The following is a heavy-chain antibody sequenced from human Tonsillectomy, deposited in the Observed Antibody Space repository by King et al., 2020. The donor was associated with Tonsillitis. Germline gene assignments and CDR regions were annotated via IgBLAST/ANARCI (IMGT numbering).Heavy chain of an antibody. D-gene: IGHD6-13*01. Sequence: VQLVQSGGGLVQPGGSLRLSCAASKFTFSSYWMSWVRQTPGKGLEWVTHIKQGGSEKYYVDSVEGRFTISRDNAKNSLYLQMNSLRAEDTAVYYCARERYSSSWQHRDFDYWGQGTLVTVSS. CDR2: IKQGGSEK. CDR1: KFTFSSYW. CDR3: ARERYSSSWQHRDFDY. V-gene: IGHV3-7*03. J-gene: IGHJ4*02.